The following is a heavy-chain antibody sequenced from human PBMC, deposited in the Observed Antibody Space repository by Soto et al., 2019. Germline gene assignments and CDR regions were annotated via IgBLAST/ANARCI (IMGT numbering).Heavy chain of an antibody. V-gene: IGHV3-64*01. Sequence: PGGSLRLSCAASGFTFSNYPMHWVRQAPGKGLKYVSVISSNGGSTNYANSVKGRFTISRDNSKNTLYLQMGSLRAEDTSVYYCARAGVTSWAFDYWGQGTLVTVSS. J-gene: IGHJ4*02. CDR1: GFTFSNYP. D-gene: IGHD2-2*01. CDR2: ISSNGGST. CDR3: ARAGVTSWAFDY.